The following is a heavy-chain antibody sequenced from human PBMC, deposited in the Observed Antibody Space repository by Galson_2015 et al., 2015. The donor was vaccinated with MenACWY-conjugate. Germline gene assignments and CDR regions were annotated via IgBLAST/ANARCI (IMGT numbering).Heavy chain of an antibody. CDR2: IYWDDDT. V-gene: IGHV2-5*02. CDR3: AHSPYCSTTSCYAARAFDV. CDR1: GFSLSTSRVG. J-gene: IGHJ3*01. D-gene: IGHD2-2*01. Sequence: PALVKPTQTLTLTCTFSGFSLSTSRVGVGWIRQPTGQALEWLSLIYWDDDTRYRPYLKSRLTITKDTSKNQVVLSMTNMDPVDTATYYCAHSPYCSTTSCYAARAFDVWGQGTVVTVSS.